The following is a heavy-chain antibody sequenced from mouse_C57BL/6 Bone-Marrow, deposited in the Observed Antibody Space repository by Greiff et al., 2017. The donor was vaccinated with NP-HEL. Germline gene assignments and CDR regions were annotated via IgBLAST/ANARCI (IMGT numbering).Heavy chain of an antibody. CDR2: ISNGGGST. V-gene: IGHV5-12*01. CDR1: GFTFSDYY. J-gene: IGHJ2*01. Sequence: DVKLVESGGGLVQPGGSLKLSCAASGFTFSDYYMYWVRQTPEKRLEWVAYISNGGGSTYYPDTVKGRFTISRDNAKNTLYLQMSRLKSEDTAMYYCARQRDSSGHYFDYWGQGTTLTVSS. CDR3: ARQRDSSGHYFDY. D-gene: IGHD3-2*02.